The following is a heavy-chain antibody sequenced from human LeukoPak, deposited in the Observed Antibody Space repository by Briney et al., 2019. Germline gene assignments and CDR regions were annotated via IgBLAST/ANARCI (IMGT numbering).Heavy chain of an antibody. D-gene: IGHD3/OR15-3a*01. V-gene: IGHV3-30*02. CDR2: IRYDGGNK. CDR3: AKDQPCPAYFLDS. Sequence: QPGGSLRLSCVASGFTFGSYAMHWVRQAPGKGLEWVAFIRYDGGNKYYGDSVKGRFTISRDNSKNMLYLQMTSLRPDDTAVYYCAKDQPCPAYFLDSWGQGIPVTVSS. J-gene: IGHJ1*01. CDR1: GFTFGSYA.